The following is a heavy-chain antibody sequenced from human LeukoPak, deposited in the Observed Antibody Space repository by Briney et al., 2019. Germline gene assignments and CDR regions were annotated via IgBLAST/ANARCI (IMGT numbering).Heavy chain of an antibody. J-gene: IGHJ6*01. CDR1: GFTLRSYS. CDR2: TNGGSNHI. CDR3: ASDHSGWSRDGWDYYYGMDV. Sequence: GGSLRLSCAASGFTLRSYSMSCFRQAPGEGLEWVSSTNGGSNHIYYADAVQGRFTISRDKAKNPLYLQMNRLRAEDTAIYYCASDHSGWSRDGWDYYYGMDVWGQGTTVTVSS. D-gene: IGHD6-19*01. V-gene: IGHV3-21*06.